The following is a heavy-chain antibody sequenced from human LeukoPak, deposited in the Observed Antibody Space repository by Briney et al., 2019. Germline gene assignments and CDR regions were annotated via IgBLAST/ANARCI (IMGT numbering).Heavy chain of an antibody. V-gene: IGHV6-1*01. J-gene: IGHJ6*03. Sequence: SQTLSLTCAISGDSVSSNSAAWNWIRQSPSRGLEWLGRTYYRSKWYNDYAVSVKSRITINPDTSKNQFSLQLNSVTPEDTAVYYCARGFSPYDFWTWGYYYYYYMDVWGKGTTVTVSS. CDR1: GDSVSSNSAA. D-gene: IGHD3-3*01. CDR3: ARGFSPYDFWTWGYYYYYYMDV. CDR2: TYYRSKWYN.